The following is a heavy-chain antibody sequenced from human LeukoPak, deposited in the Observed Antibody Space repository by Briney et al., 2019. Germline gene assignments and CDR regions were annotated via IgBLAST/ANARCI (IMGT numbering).Heavy chain of an antibody. D-gene: IGHD6-13*01. CDR3: ATGRGLAAAGRFDY. Sequence: ASVKVSCKVSGYTLTELSMHWVRQAPGKGLEWMGGFDPEDGETIYAQKFQGRVTMTEDTSTDTAYMELSSLRSEDTAVYYCATGRGLAAAGRFDYWGREPWSPSPQ. CDR2: FDPEDGET. V-gene: IGHV1-24*01. CDR1: GYTLTELS. J-gene: IGHJ4*02.